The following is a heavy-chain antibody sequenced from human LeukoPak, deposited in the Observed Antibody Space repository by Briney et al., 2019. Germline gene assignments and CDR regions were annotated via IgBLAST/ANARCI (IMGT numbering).Heavy chain of an antibody. CDR2: ISSSGSTI. CDR1: GFTFSSYE. Sequence: TGGSLRLSCAASGFTFSSYEMNWVRQAPGKGLEWVSYISSSGSTIYYADSVKGRFTISRDNAKNSLYLQMNSLRAEDTAVYYCAREAVGYRGLDYWGQGTLVTVSS. V-gene: IGHV3-48*03. D-gene: IGHD1-1*01. J-gene: IGHJ4*02. CDR3: AREAVGYRGLDY.